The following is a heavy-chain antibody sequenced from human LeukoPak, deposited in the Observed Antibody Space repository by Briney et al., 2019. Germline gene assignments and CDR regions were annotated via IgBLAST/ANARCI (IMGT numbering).Heavy chain of an antibody. D-gene: IGHD6-19*01. CDR1: GGSFSGYY. V-gene: IGHV4-34*01. CDR2: INHSGST. Sequence: SETLSLTCAVYGGSFSGYYWSWIRQPPGKGLEWIGEINHSGSTNYNPSLKGRVTISVDTSKNQFSLKLSSVTAADTAVYYCARSIAVAYYYYYGMDVWGQGTTVTVSS. J-gene: IGHJ6*02. CDR3: ARSIAVAYYYYYGMDV.